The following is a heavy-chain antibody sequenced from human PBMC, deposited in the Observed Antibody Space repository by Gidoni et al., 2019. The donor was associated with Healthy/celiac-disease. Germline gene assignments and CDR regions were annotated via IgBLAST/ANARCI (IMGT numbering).Heavy chain of an antibody. J-gene: IGHJ6*02. CDR2: IYYSGST. D-gene: IGHD5-12*01. Sequence: QVQLQESGPGLVKPSQTLSLTCTVSGGSISRGGYYWSWIRQHPGKGLEWIGYIYYSGSTYYNPSLKSRVTISVDTSKNQFSLKLSSVTAADTAVYYCARRDSGYDGPYYYGMDVWGQGTTVTVSS. CDR1: GGSISRGGYY. CDR3: ARRDSGYDGPYYYGMDV. V-gene: IGHV4-31*03.